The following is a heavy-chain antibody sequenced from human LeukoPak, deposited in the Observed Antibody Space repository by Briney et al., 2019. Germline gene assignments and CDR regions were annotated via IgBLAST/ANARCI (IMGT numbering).Heavy chain of an antibody. CDR3: ARERPAYSSGYLLIGDAFDI. V-gene: IGHV4-31*03. CDR2: IYYSGST. Sequence: RPSQTLSLTCTVSGGSISSGGYYWSWIRQHPGKGLEWIGYIYYSGSTNYNPSLKSRVTISVDTSKNQFSLKLSSVTAADTAVYYCARERPAYSSGYLLIGDAFDIWGQGTMVTVSS. J-gene: IGHJ3*02. CDR1: GGSISSGGYY. D-gene: IGHD3-22*01.